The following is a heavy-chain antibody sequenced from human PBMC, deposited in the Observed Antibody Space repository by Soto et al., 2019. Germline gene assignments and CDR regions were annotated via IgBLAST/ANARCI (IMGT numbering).Heavy chain of an antibody. V-gene: IGHV3-7*01. Sequence: EVQLVESGGGLVQPGGSRRLSCAASGFTFSYYWMSWVRQAPGKGLEWVATIKQDGSDKFYVDSVRGRFTISRDNAKNSLYLQMNSLRAEDTAVYYCARLTPLWGQGTLVTVSS. CDR1: GFTFSYYW. CDR2: IKQDGSDK. J-gene: IGHJ4*02. CDR3: ARLTPL.